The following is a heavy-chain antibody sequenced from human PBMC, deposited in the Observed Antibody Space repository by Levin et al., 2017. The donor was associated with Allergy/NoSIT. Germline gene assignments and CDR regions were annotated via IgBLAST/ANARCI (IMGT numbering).Heavy chain of an antibody. V-gene: IGHV3-33*01. CDR1: GFTFSSYG. CDR3: ARGQLDGYYYDGMDV. CDR2: IWYDGSNK. J-gene: IGHJ6*02. Sequence: SCAASGFTFSSYGMHWVRQAPGKGLEWVAVIWYDGSNKYYADSVKGRFTISRDNSKNTLYLQMNSLRAEDTAVYYCARGQLDGYYYDGMDVWGQGTTVTVSS. D-gene: IGHD6-13*01.